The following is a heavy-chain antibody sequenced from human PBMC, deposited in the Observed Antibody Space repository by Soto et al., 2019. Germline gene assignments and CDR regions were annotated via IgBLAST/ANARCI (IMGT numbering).Heavy chain of an antibody. J-gene: IGHJ6*02. CDR3: ARDPPHPARGYSYGSPRNYGMDV. CDR2: IYYSGST. V-gene: IGHV4-39*02. Sequence: TSETLSLTCTVSGGSISSSSYYWGWIRQPPGKGLEWIGSIYYSGSTYYNPSLKSRVTISVDTSKNQFSLKLSSVTAEDTAVYYCARDPPHPARGYSYGSPRNYGMDVWGQGTTVTVSS. CDR1: GGSISSSSYY. D-gene: IGHD5-18*01.